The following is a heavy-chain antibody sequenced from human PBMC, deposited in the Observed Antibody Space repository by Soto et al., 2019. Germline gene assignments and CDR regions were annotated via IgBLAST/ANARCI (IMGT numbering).Heavy chain of an antibody. CDR3: AREVYAVVLAATIFHX. CDR1: GGSISSVDHY. D-gene: IGHD2-15*01. J-gene: IGHJ4*02. Sequence: SETLSLTCTVSGGSISSVDHYWNRIRQPPGKGLELIGYVYYSGTTFYNPSLKSRVTISLDTSKSQFSLKLISVTAADTAVYYCAREVYAVVLAATIFHXWGQGALVTVSX. V-gene: IGHV4-30-4*01. CDR2: VYYSGTT.